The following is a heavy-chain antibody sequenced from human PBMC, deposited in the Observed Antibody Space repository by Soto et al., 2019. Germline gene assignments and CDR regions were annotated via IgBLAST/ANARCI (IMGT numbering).Heavy chain of an antibody. V-gene: IGHV3-48*03. CDR3: ASQPAVWPFNLFDP. CDR1: GFAFSSFE. CDR2: ISSIGSTI. J-gene: IGHJ5*02. Sequence: GGSLRLSCAASGFAFSSFEMTWVRQAPGKGLEWVSYISSIGSTIYYADSVKGRFTISRDNAKNALYLQMNSLRAEDTAVYYCASQPAVWPFNLFDPWGQGTLVTVSS. D-gene: IGHD2-2*01.